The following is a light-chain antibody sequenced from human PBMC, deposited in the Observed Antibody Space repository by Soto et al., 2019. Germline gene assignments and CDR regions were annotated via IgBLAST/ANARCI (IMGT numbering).Light chain of an antibody. CDR1: PSVSSY. J-gene: IGKJ5*01. CDR3: KPRSGAIN. V-gene: IGKV3-11*01. CDR2: YSS. Sequence: ILLTHASASLCLLHSAGTTXXCRASPSVSSYLAWYQQKPGHSPTILIYYSSNIAPSIPASFRGSGYGTDFTLAIGGLETEDFTFYYFKPRSGAINFGQG.